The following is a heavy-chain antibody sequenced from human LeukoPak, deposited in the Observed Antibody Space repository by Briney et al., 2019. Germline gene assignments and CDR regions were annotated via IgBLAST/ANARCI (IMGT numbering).Heavy chain of an antibody. J-gene: IGHJ4*02. CDR2: ISWNRGSM. Sequence: PGGSLRLSCAASGFTFDDYAMHWVRHAPGKGLEGVSGISWNRGSMGYADSVKGRFTISRDNAKTSLYLQMNSLRAEDTALYYCAKASSVPDRRYSSGWYASLSYFDYWGQGTLVTVSS. V-gene: IGHV3-9*01. CDR1: GFTFDDYA. D-gene: IGHD6-19*01. CDR3: AKASSVPDRRYSSGWYASLSYFDY.